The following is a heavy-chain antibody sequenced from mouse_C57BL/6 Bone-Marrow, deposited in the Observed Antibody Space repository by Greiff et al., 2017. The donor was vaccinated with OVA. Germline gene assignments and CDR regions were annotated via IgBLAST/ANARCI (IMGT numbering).Heavy chain of an antibody. D-gene: IGHD3-2*02. CDR2: IDPFDSYT. CDR3: AREGFQDYAMYY. Sequence: QVQLQQPGAELVMPGASVKLSCKASGYTFTSYWMPWVKQRPGQGLEWIGEIDPFDSYTYYNQKFKGQSTLAVDNSSSTAYMLLSRLASEDSSVYYCAREGFQDYAMYYCGQGTAVTVSS. J-gene: IGHJ4*01. CDR1: GYTFTSYW. V-gene: IGHV1-69*01.